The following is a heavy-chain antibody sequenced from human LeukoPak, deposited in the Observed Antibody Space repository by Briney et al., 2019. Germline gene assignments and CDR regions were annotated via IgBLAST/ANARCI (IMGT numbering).Heavy chain of an antibody. Sequence: GASVKVSCKASGYTFTSYSINWVRQAPGQGLEWMGWISAYNGNTKYAQKLQGRVTMTTDTSMSTAYMELRSLRSDDTAVYYCARGLGGSGSYFLTFDYWGQETLVTVSS. CDR3: ARGLGGSGSYFLTFDY. CDR1: GYTFTSYS. J-gene: IGHJ4*02. V-gene: IGHV1-18*01. D-gene: IGHD1-26*01. CDR2: ISAYNGNT.